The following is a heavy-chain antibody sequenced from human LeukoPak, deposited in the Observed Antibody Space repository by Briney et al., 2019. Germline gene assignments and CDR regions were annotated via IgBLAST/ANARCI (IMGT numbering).Heavy chain of an antibody. V-gene: IGHV4-31*03. Sequence: PSQTLSLTCTVSGGSIGSGGYYWSWIRQHPGKGLEWIGYIYYSGSTYYNPSLKSRVTISVDTSKNQFSLKLSSVTAADTAVYYCAREGRAARPTDWGQGTLVTVSS. J-gene: IGHJ4*02. CDR1: GGSIGSGGYY. D-gene: IGHD6-6*01. CDR2: IYYSGST. CDR3: AREGRAARPTD.